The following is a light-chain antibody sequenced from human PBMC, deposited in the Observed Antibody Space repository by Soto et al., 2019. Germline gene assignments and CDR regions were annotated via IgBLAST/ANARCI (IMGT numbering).Light chain of an antibody. V-gene: IGKV1-5*01. CDR2: DAS. CDR1: HSISSW. CDR3: QQYNSSSWP. Sequence: DIQMTQSPSTLSASVGDRVTITCRASHSISSWLAWYQQKPGKAPKSLIYDASILESGVPSRFSGSGSGTEFTLTISSLQPDDLGTYYCQQYNSSSWPFGQGTKVEI. J-gene: IGKJ1*01.